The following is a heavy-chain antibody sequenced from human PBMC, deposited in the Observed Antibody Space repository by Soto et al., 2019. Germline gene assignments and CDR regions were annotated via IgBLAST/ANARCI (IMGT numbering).Heavy chain of an antibody. CDR2: IHYNGNT. CDR3: AREGNLGRWIQPLDS. Sequence: PSETLSLTFTVSGGSISNYYWSWIRQPPGKGLEWIGNIHYNGNTKYSPSLKSRVTMSVDTSKNHFSLKLISVTTADTAVYFCAREGNLGRWIQPLDSWGQGTLVTVSS. D-gene: IGHD2-2*03. J-gene: IGHJ4*02. V-gene: IGHV4-59*01. CDR1: GGSISNYY.